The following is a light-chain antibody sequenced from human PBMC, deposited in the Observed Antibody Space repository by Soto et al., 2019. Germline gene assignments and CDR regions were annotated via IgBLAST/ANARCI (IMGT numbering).Light chain of an antibody. CDR3: SSYTSTTSSTV. CDR1: SSDIGGNKY. V-gene: IGLV2-14*01. Sequence: QSARTQPASVSGSPGQSVTISCTGTSSDIGGNKYVSWYQQHPGQAPKLIIYDVSNRASGVSDRFSGSKSGNTASLTISGLQAEDQADYYCSSYTSTTSSTVFGPGTKLTVL. CDR2: DVS. J-gene: IGLJ1*01.